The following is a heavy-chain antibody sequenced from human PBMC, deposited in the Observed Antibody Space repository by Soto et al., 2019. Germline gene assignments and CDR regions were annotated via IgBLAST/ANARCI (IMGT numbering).Heavy chain of an antibody. Sequence: SETLSLTCAVYGGSFSGYYWSWIRQPPGKGLEWIGEINHSGSTNYNPSLKSRVTISVDTSKNQFSLKLSSVTAADTAVYYCARGRLSSGLFDPWGQGTLVPVSS. CDR1: GGSFSGYY. CDR3: ARGRLSSGLFDP. V-gene: IGHV4-34*01. J-gene: IGHJ5*02. D-gene: IGHD6-19*01. CDR2: INHSGST.